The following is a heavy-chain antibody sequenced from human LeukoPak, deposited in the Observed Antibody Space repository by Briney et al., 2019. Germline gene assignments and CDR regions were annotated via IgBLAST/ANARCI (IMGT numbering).Heavy chain of an antibody. D-gene: IGHD3-10*01. CDR3: ARDSLLYYAFDI. J-gene: IGHJ3*02. CDR1: GFTFSSYS. V-gene: IGHV3-21*04. CDR2: ISSSSSYI. Sequence: GGSLRLSCAASGFTFSSYSMNWVRQAPGKGLEWVSSISSSSSYIYYADSVKGRFTISRDNAKNSLYLQMNSMRAEDTAVYYCARDSLLYYAFDIWGHGTMVTVSS.